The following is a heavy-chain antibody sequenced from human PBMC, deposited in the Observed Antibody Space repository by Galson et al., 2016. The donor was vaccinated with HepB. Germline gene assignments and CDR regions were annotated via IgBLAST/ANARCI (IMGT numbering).Heavy chain of an antibody. CDR3: TRVGAVAGFSGWGSAFDI. CDR1: GFTFSSYW. D-gene: IGHD6-19*01. CDR2: INSDGRST. J-gene: IGHJ3*02. V-gene: IGHV3-74*01. Sequence: SLRLSCAASGFTFSSYWMNWVRQAPGKGLVWVSRINSDGRSTTYADSEKGRFTISRDNAKNTLYLQMNSLRAEDTAVYYCTRVGAVAGFSGWGSAFDIWGQGTMVTVSS.